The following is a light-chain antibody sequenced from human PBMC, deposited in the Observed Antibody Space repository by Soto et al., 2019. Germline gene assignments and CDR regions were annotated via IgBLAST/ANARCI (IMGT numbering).Light chain of an antibody. V-gene: IGLV4-69*01. CDR1: SGHSSYA. CDR2: LNSDGSH. Sequence: QSVLTQPPSASASLGASVKLTCTLSSGHSSYAIAWQQQQPEKGPRYLMKLNSDGSHSKGDGIPDRFSGSRSGAERYLTISSLQSEDEADYSCQTWGTGIHVVFGGGTKLTVL. CDR3: QTWGTGIHVV. J-gene: IGLJ2*01.